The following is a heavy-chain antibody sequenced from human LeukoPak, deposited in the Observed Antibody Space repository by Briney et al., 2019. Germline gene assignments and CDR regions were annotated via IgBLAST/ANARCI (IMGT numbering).Heavy chain of an antibody. CDR1: GFTFSSYW. J-gene: IGHJ5*02. CDR2: INSDGSST. Sequence: GGSLRLSCAASGFTFSSYWMHWVRQAPGKGLVWVSRINSDGSSTSYADSVKGRFTISRDNAKNTLYQQMNSLRAEDTAVYYCARARGYDDSGYENWFDPWGQGTLVTVSS. CDR3: ARARGYDDSGYENWFDP. V-gene: IGHV3-74*01. D-gene: IGHD5-12*01.